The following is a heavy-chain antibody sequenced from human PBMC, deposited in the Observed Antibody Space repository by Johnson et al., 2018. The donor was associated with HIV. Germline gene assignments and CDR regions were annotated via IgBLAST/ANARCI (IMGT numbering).Heavy chain of an antibody. V-gene: IGHV3-11*04. CDR3: ARGGGCGGDCYSGYDAFDI. J-gene: IGHJ3*02. CDR2: ISSSGSTI. D-gene: IGHD2-21*01. Sequence: QVQLVESGGGVVQPGRSLRLSCAASGFTFSDYYMSWIRQAPGKGLEWVSYISSSGSTIYYADSVKGRFTISRDNSKNTLYLQMNSLGAEDTAVFYCARGGGCGGDCYSGYDAFDIWGQGTMVTVSS. CDR1: GFTFSDYY.